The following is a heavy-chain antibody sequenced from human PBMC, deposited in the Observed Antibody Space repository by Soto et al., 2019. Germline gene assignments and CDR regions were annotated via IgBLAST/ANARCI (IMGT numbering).Heavy chain of an antibody. Sequence: SETLSPTCTFSGDSVTNYFWSWMRQPPGKGLEWIGHMYHGGRTNYSPSLKSRVTMSLDSSKDQFSLNLSSVTAADTAVYFCARDPGYCTNGVCPIFDFWGQGVLVTVSS. CDR1: GDSVTNYF. CDR2: MYHGGRT. D-gene: IGHD2-8*01. V-gene: IGHV4-59*02. J-gene: IGHJ4*02. CDR3: ARDPGYCTNGVCPIFDF.